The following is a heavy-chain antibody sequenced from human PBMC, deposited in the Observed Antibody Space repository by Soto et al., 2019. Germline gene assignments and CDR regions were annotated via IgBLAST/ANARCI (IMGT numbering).Heavy chain of an antibody. D-gene: IGHD2-2*01. CDR1: GGSFSGYY. J-gene: IGHJ5*02. V-gene: IGHV4-34*01. CDR3: ARGEGDIVVVPAAEINWFDP. CDR2: INHSGST. Sequence: SETLSLTCAVYGGSFSGYYWSWIRQPPGKRLEWIGGINHSGSTNYNPSLKSRVTISVDTSKNQFSLKLSSVTAADTAVYYCARGEGDIVVVPAAEINWFDPWGQGTLVTVSS.